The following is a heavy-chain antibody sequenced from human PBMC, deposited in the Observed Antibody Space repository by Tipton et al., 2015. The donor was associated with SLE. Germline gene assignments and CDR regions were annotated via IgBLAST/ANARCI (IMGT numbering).Heavy chain of an antibody. J-gene: IGHJ4*02. V-gene: IGHV4-61*02. CDR2: IDTSGYT. Sequence: TLSLTCSVSGGSINSGSYYWSWIRQPAGKGLEWIGRIDTSGYTNYNPSLRSRVTMSVDTSKNQFSLKLTSVTAADTAVYYCALVAAIGRIDYWGQGTLVTVSS. CDR1: GGSINSGSYY. D-gene: IGHD1-26*01. CDR3: ALVAAIGRIDY.